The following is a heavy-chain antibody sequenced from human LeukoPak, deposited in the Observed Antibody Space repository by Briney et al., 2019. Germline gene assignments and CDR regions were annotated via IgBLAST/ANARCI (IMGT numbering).Heavy chain of an antibody. J-gene: IGHJ4*02. D-gene: IGHD1-26*01. CDR3: ARQEVGATSDY. V-gene: IGHV4-59*01. Sequence: PSETLSLTCTVSGGSLTDYYWTWVRQPPGKGLEWIGYIYYSGSTNYNPSLKSRLTISVDTSKTQFSLKLTSVTAADTAVYYCARQEVGATSDYWGQGTLVTVSS. CDR1: GGSLTDYY. CDR2: IYYSGST.